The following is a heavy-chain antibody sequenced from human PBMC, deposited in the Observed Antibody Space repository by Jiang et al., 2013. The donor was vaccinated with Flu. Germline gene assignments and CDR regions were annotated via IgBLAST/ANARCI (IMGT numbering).Heavy chain of an antibody. CDR2: INAGNGNT. CDR1: GYTFTSYA. Sequence: SGAEVKKPGASVKVSCKASGYTFTSYAMHWVRQAPGQRLEWMGWINAGNGNTKYSQKFRGRVTITRDTSASTAYMELSSLRSEDTAVYYCARGWASIAAREGYWFDPWGQGTLVTVSS. D-gene: IGHD6-6*01. V-gene: IGHV1-3*01. CDR3: ARGWASIAAREGYWFDP. J-gene: IGHJ5*02.